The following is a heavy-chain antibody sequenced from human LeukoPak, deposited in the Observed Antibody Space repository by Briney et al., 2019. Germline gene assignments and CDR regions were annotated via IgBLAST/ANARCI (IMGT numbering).Heavy chain of an antibody. CDR2: NYYSGST. J-gene: IGHJ6*03. CDR1: GGSISSGGYY. Sequence: SQTLSLTCTVSGGSISSGGYYWSWIRQHPGKGLEWIGYNYYSGSTYYNPSLKSRVTISVDTSKNQFSLKLSSVTAADTAVYYCARGRGYSYGSPTTIPPNSSYYYYMDVWGKGTTVTVSS. D-gene: IGHD5-18*01. CDR3: ARGRGYSYGSPTTIPPNSSYYYYMDV. V-gene: IGHV4-31*03.